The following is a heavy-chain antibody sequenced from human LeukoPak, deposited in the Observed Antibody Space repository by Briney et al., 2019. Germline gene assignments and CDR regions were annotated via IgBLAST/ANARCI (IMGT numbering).Heavy chain of an antibody. Sequence: SETLSLTCAVYGGSFSGYYWSWIRQPPGNGLEWIGEINHSGSTNYNPSLKSRVTISVDTSKNQFSLKLSSVTAADTAVYYCASLNYYDSSGYHRGDYWGQGTLVTVS. CDR2: INHSGST. CDR3: ASLNYYDSSGYHRGDY. V-gene: IGHV4-34*01. CDR1: GGSFSGYY. D-gene: IGHD3-22*01. J-gene: IGHJ4*02.